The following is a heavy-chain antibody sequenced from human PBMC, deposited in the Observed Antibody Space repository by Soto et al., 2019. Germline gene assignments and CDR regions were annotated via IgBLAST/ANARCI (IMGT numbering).Heavy chain of an antibody. CDR1: GYTFTSYY. D-gene: IGHD3-22*01. Sequence: KVSCKASGYTFTSYYMHCVRQAPGQVLEWMGIINPSGGSTSYAQKFQGRVTMTRDTSTSTVYMELSSLRSEDTAVYYCARDSGGWYEDSSVRRRGGMDVWGQGTTVTVSS. J-gene: IGHJ6*02. CDR3: ARDSGGWYEDSSVRRRGGMDV. V-gene: IGHV1-46*01. CDR2: INPSGGST.